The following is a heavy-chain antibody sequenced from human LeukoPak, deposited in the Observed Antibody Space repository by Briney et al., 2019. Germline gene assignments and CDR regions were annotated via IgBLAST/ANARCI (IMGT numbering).Heavy chain of an antibody. Sequence: GGSLRLSCAASGFTSSNYAMSWVRQAPGKGLEWVSAISGAGSATFYADSVKGRFTISRDNSRNTLYLQMDSLRVDDTAVYYCAKGNQPRACSSTSCYSPREYYFDYWGQGTLVTVSS. CDR3: AKGNQPRACSSTSCYSPREYYFDY. V-gene: IGHV3-23*01. CDR1: GFTSSNYA. J-gene: IGHJ4*02. CDR2: ISGAGSAT. D-gene: IGHD2-2*01.